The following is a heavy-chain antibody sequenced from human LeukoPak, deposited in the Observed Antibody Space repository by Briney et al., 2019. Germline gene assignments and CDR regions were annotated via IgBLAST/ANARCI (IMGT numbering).Heavy chain of an antibody. V-gene: IGHV4-61*02. J-gene: IGHJ5*02. Sequence: SETLSLTCTASGGSISSSDYFWSWIRQPAGKGLEWIGRINSRGSTNYNPSLKSRVTLSVDTSKNQFSLKLTSVTVADTAVYYCARYRLGWFDPWGQGALVTVSS. CDR1: GGSISSSDYF. CDR3: ARYRLGWFDP. CDR2: INSRGST. D-gene: IGHD6-25*01.